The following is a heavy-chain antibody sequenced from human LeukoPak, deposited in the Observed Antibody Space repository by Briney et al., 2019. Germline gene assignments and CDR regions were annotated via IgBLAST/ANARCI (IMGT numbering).Heavy chain of an antibody. J-gene: IGHJ4*02. D-gene: IGHD6-19*01. CDR1: GFSVSNNY. V-gene: IGHV4-4*02. CDR3: ARDLAVAGTNYFDF. Sequence: GSLRLSCAASGFSVSNNYMSWVRQAPGKGLEWIGEVFHSGSTNYNPSLKSRVTISIDKSKNQFSLEVTSVTAADTAIYYCARDLAVAGTNYFDFWGQGVLVTVSS. CDR2: VFHSGST.